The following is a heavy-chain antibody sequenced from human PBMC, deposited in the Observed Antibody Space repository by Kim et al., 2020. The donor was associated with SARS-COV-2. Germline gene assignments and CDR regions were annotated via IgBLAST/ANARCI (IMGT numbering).Heavy chain of an antibody. D-gene: IGHD3-9*01. CDR1: GFTVSSNY. V-gene: IGHV3-66*01. CDR3: ASWLTIFFRDPQGLPGDY. CDR2: IYSGGST. J-gene: IGHJ4*02. Sequence: GGSLRLSCAASGFTVSSNYMSWVRQAPGKGLEWVSVIYSGGSTYYADSVKGRFTISRDNSKNTLYLQMNSLRAEDTAVYYCASWLTIFFRDPQGLPGDYWGQGTLVTVSS.